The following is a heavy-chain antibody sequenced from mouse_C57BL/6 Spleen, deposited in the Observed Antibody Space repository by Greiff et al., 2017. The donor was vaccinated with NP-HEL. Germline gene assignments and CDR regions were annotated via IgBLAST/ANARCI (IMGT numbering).Heavy chain of an antibody. CDR2: IYPGDGYT. CDR3: ARSGYYSNSYYFDY. Sequence: QVQLKQSGPELVKPGASVKISCKASGYAFSSSWMNWVKQRPGKGLEWIGRIYPGDGYTNYNGKFKGKATLTADKSSSPAYMQLSSLTSEDSAVYFCARSGYYSNSYYFDYWGQGTTLTVSS. CDR1: GYAFSSSW. V-gene: IGHV1-82*01. J-gene: IGHJ2*01. D-gene: IGHD2-5*01.